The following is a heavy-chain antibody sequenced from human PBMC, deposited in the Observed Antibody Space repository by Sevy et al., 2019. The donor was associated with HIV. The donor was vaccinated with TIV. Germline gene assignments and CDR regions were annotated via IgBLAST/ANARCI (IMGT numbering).Heavy chain of an antibody. V-gene: IGHV4-39*01. CDR2: IYYSGST. D-gene: IGHD6-19*01. CDR1: GGSISSSSYY. CDR3: ATIAVAGTRDKLDYYYYYGMDV. J-gene: IGHJ6*02. Sequence: SETLSLTCTVSGGSISSSSYYWGWIRQPPGKGLEWIGSIYYSGSTYHNPSLMSRVTISVDTSKNQFSLKLSSVTAADTAVYYCATIAVAGTRDKLDYYYYYGMDVWGQGTTVTVSS.